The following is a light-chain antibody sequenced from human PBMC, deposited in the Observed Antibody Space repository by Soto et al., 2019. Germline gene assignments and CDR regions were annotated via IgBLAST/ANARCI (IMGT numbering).Light chain of an antibody. J-gene: IGLJ1*01. CDR3: QSYDSSLRGV. V-gene: IGLV1-40*01. Sequence: QSVLTQPPSVSGAPGQRVTISCTGSSSNIGAGYDVHWYQQLPGTAPKLLIYGNSNRPSGVPDRFSGSKSGTSASLAITGLQAEDEADYYCQSYDSSLRGVFGTGIKLTVL. CDR1: SSNIGAGYD. CDR2: GNS.